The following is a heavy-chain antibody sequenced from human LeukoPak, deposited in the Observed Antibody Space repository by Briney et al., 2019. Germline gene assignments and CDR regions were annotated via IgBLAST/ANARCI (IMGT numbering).Heavy chain of an antibody. V-gene: IGHV4-39*07. J-gene: IGHJ5*02. D-gene: IGHD4-17*01. CDR1: GGSISSSTYY. Sequence: SETLSLTCTVSGGSISSSTYYWGWIRQPPGKGLEWIGSIYYSGSTYYNPSLKSRVTISVDTSKNQFSLKLTSVTTADTAVYYCARDPYGDYVFDPWGQGTLVTVSS. CDR3: ARDPYGDYVFDP. CDR2: IYYSGST.